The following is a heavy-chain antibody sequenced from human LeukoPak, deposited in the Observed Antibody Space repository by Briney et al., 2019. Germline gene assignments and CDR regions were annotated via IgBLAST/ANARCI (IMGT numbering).Heavy chain of an antibody. CDR3: AKDNIAVAGTDYYYYGMDV. CDR1: GFTFSSYV. CDR2: ISYDGSNK. D-gene: IGHD6-19*01. J-gene: IGHJ6*02. V-gene: IGHV3-30*18. Sequence: PGRSLRLSCAASGFTFSSYVMHWVRQAPGKGLEWVAVISYDGSNKYYADSVKGRFTISRDNSKNTLYLQMNSLRAEDTAVYYCAKDNIAVAGTDYYYYGMDVWGQGTTVAVSS.